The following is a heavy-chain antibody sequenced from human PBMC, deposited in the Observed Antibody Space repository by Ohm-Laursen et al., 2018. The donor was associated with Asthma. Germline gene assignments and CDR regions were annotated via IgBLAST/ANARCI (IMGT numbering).Heavy chain of an antibody. D-gene: IGHD2-2*01. CDR2: IKPDGSQT. CDR3: ATLSWYASQY. CDR1: GFTFSGSW. Sequence: SLRLSCTASGFTFSGSWMIWVRQAPGKGPQWLAFIKPDGSQTYYADSLEGRFSISRDNSKNSLYLQMSSLRGEDTALYYCATLSWYASQYWGQGTLVTVSS. J-gene: IGHJ4*02. V-gene: IGHV3-7*01.